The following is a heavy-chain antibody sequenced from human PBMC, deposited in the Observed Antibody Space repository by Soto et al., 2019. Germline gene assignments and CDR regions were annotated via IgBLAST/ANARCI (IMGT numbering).Heavy chain of an antibody. V-gene: IGHV4-31*03. Sequence: QVQLQESGPGLVKPSQTLSLTCIVSGGSISSNDFYWSWIRQHPGKGLEWIGYIYYSGNTYYNPSLKSRVTLLVDTSKNQFSLKVSSVTAADTAVYYGARLSGSGQCWFDPGGQGTRVTVSS. D-gene: IGHD6-13*01. CDR2: IYYSGNT. J-gene: IGHJ5*02. CDR3: ARLSGSGQCWFDP. CDR1: GGSISSNDFY.